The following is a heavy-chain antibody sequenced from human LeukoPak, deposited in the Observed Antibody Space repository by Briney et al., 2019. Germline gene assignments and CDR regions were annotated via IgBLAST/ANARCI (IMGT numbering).Heavy chain of an antibody. J-gene: IGHJ6*03. CDR2: INPSGGST. CDR1: GYTFTSYY. D-gene: IGHD1-26*01. V-gene: IGHV1-46*01. Sequence: GASVKVSCKASGYTFTSYYMHWVRQAPGQGLEWMGIINPSGGSTSYAQKFQGRVTMTRDMSTSTAYMELSSLRSEDTAVYYCAAAPLGFYYMDVWGKGTTVTISS. CDR3: AAAPLGFYYMDV.